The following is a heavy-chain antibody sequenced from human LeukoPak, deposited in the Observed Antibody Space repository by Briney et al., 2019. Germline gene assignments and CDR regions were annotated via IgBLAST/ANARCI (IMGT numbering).Heavy chain of an antibody. CDR2: IYYLGAT. V-gene: IGHV4-59*13. J-gene: IGHJ4*02. Sequence: PAETLSLICSVSGGSISSDYWIWMRQPPGKGLEWIGYIYYLGATNYNPPLESRVAISTDTSKTQFSLKVTSVTAADTAVYYCAKEGSSGLFDSWGQGILVTVSS. D-gene: IGHD3-22*01. CDR3: AKEGSSGLFDS. CDR1: GGSISSDY.